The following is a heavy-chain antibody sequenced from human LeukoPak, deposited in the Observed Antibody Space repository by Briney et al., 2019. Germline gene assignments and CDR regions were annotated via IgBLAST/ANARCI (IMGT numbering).Heavy chain of an antibody. J-gene: IGHJ4*02. D-gene: IGHD3-22*01. CDR2: INHSGST. CDR1: GGSFSGYY. CDR3: ARVGSGYYYSRFDY. V-gene: IGHV4-34*01. Sequence: PSETLSLTCAVYGGSFSGYYWSWIRQPPGEGLEWIGEINHSGSTNYNPSLKSRVTISVDTSKNQFSLKLSSVTAADTAVYYCARVGSGYYYSRFDYWGQGTLVTVSS.